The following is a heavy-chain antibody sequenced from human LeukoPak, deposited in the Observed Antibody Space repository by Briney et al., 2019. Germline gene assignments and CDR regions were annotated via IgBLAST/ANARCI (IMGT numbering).Heavy chain of an antibody. V-gene: IGHV1-18*04. D-gene: IGHD6-6*01. Sequence: ASVKVSCKASGYTFTSYYMHWVRQAPGQGLEWMGWISAYNGNTNYAQKLQGRVTMTTDTSTSTAYMELRSLRSDDTAVYYCARIRTIIAARAPDAFDIWGQGTMVTVSS. J-gene: IGHJ3*02. CDR1: GYTFTSYY. CDR2: ISAYNGNT. CDR3: ARIRTIIAARAPDAFDI.